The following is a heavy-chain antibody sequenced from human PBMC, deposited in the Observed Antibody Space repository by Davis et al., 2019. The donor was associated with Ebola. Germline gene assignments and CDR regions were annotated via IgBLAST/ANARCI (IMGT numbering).Heavy chain of an antibody. CDR3: ARHYKGEGGHSYEDY. V-gene: IGHV5-51*01. CDR1: GYSFANYW. CDR2: IYPGDSHT. D-gene: IGHD5-18*01. Sequence: GESLKISCDGSGYSFANYWIAWVRQVPGKGLEWMGIIYPGDSHTRYNPSFQGQVTISADRSINTAYLQWSGLKASDTAMYYCARHYKGEGGHSYEDYWGQGTLVTVSS. J-gene: IGHJ4*02.